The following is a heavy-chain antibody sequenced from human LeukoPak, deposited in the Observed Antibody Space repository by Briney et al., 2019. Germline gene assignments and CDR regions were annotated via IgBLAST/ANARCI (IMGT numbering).Heavy chain of an antibody. V-gene: IGHV4-39*07. CDR2: IYHSGST. D-gene: IGHD3-16*02. Sequence: SETLSLTCTVSGGSINSSSHYWGWIRQPPGKGLEWIGSIYHSGSTYYNPSLKSRVTISVDTSKNQFSLKLSSVTAADTAVYYCARVQYYDYVWGSYRYYYFDYWGQGTLVTVSS. CDR3: ARVQYYDYVWGSYRYYYFDY. CDR1: GGSINSSSHY. J-gene: IGHJ4*02.